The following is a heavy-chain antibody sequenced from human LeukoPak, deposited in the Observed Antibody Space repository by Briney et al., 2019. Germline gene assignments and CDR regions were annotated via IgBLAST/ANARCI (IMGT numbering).Heavy chain of an antibody. D-gene: IGHD6-13*01. CDR2: IYHSGST. CDR1: GGSISSSNW. J-gene: IGHJ4*02. Sequence: SGTLSLTCAVSGGSISSSNWWSWVRQPPGKGLEWIGEIYHSGSTNYNPSLKSRVTISVDKSKNQFSLKLSSVTAADTAVYYCASTPRGAAAGAFDYWGQGTLVTVSS. CDR3: ASTPRGAAAGAFDY. V-gene: IGHV4-4*02.